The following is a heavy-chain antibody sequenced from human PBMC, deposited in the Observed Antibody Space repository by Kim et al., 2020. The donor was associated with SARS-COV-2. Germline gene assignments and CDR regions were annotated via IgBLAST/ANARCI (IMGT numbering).Heavy chain of an antibody. CDR2: IYYSGST. CDR1: GGSISSYY. J-gene: IGHJ4*02. V-gene: IGHV4-59*13. D-gene: IGHD1-26*01. CDR3: ARGGSYYPIDY. Sequence: SETLSLTCTVSGGSISSYYWSWIRQPPGKGLEWIGYIYYSGSTNYNPSLKSRVTISVDTSKNQFSLKLSSVTAADTVVYYCARGGSYYPIDYWGQGTLVTVSS.